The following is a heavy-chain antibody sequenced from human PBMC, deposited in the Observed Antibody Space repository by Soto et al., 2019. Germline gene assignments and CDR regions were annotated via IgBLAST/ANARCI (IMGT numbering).Heavy chain of an antibody. J-gene: IGHJ4*02. V-gene: IGHV3-23*01. CDR1: GFTFSSYA. CDR3: AGSYYDILTGYCPFDY. CDR2: ISVGGGSK. Sequence: GGSLRLSCAASGFTFSSYAMSGLRQARGGGVEGVSVISVGGGSKYYADPVKGRFTISRDNSKNTLYLQMNSLRAEDTAVYYCAGSYYDILTGYCPFDYWGQGTLVTVSS. D-gene: IGHD3-9*01.